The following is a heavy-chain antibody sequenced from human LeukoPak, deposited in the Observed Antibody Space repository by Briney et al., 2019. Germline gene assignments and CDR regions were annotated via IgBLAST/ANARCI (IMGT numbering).Heavy chain of an antibody. Sequence: SVRGRFTISRDNAKNSLYLQMNSLRAEDTAVYYCARDSATYYYGSGSYQGPLWGQGTLVTVSS. D-gene: IGHD3-10*01. J-gene: IGHJ4*02. V-gene: IGHV3-11*06. CDR3: ARDSATYYYGSGSYQGPL.